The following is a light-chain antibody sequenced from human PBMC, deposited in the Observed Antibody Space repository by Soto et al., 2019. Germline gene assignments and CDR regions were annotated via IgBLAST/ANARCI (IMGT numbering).Light chain of an antibody. V-gene: IGLV2-23*02. J-gene: IGLJ2*01. CDR2: EVS. CDR3: CSYAGSSTFPV. CDR1: SSDVGNYNL. Sequence: QSALTQPASVSGSPGQSITISCTGTSSDVGNYNLVSWYQQHPGKAPKLMIYEVSKRPSGVSNRFSGSKSGNTASLTISGLQAEDEADYYCCSYAGSSTFPVFGGGTKVTVL.